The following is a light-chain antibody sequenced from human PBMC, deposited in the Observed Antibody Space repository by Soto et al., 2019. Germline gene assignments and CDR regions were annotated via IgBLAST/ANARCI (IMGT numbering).Light chain of an antibody. J-gene: IGLJ2*01. Sequence: QSALTQPPSASGSPGQSVPISCTGTSSDVGGYNYVSWYQQHPGKAPKLMIYEVSKRPSGVPDRFSGSKSGNTASLTVSGLQDEDEAYYYCSSYAGSKEVFGEGTKLTVL. CDR2: EVS. CDR3: SSYAGSKEV. CDR1: SSDVGGYNY. V-gene: IGLV2-8*01.